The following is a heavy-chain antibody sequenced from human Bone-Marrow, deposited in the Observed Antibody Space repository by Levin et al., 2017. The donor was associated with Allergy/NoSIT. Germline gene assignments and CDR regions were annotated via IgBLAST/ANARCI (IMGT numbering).Heavy chain of an antibody. J-gene: IGHJ4*02. CDR2: IMPKFGSP. Sequence: ASVKVSCKASGGTFTNYAISWLRQAPGQGLEWMGGIMPKFGSPSYPQNFQDRVTINADKSTSTVFMELASLRFGDTAVYFCAKAKDTSMVPYFFDDWGQGTLVTVSS. V-gene: IGHV1-69*06. CDR1: GGTFTNYA. CDR3: AKAKDTSMVPYFFDD. D-gene: IGHD5-18*01.